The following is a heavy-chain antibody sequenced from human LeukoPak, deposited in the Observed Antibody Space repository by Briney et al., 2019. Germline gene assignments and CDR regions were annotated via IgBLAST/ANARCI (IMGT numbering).Heavy chain of an antibody. Sequence: PGRSLRLSCAASGFTFSSYAMHWVRQAPGKGLEWVSSITSSSSYIYYADSIKGRFTISRDNSKNTLYLQMGSLRAEDMAVYYCARAHSYYYYYMDVWGKGTTVTVSS. CDR1: GFTFSSYA. J-gene: IGHJ6*03. CDR3: ARAHSYYYYYMDV. CDR2: ITSSSSYI. V-gene: IGHV3-21*01.